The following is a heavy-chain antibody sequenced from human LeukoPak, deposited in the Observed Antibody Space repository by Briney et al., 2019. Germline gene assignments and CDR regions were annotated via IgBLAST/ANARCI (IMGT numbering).Heavy chain of an antibody. CDR2: IKDDGSDK. CDR3: ADLGSRD. CDR1: GFTFSSAW. D-gene: IGHD3-16*01. Sequence: GGSLRLSCAASGFTFSSAWMTWVRQAPGKGLEWVATIKDDGSDKYYVDSVKGRFTISRDNAKKSLWLQMNSLRVEDTAVYYCADLGSRDWGQGTLVTVSS. V-gene: IGHV3-7*01. J-gene: IGHJ4*02.